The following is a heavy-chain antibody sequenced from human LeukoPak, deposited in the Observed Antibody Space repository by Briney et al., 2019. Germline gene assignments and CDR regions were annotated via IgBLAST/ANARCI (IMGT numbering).Heavy chain of an antibody. CDR1: GFTFSSYS. CDR3: ARDSHLRELVAFDY. CDR2: ISSSSSYI. D-gene: IGHD2-8*02. Sequence: GGSLRLSCAASGFTFSSYSMNWVRQAPGKGLEWVSSISSSSSYIYYADSVKGRFTISRDNAKNSLYLQMNSLRAEDTAVYYCARDSHLRELVAFDYWGQGTLVTVSS. J-gene: IGHJ4*02. V-gene: IGHV3-21*01.